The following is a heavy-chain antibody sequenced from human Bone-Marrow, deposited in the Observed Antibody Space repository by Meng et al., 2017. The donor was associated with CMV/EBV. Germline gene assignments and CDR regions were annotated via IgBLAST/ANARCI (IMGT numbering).Heavy chain of an antibody. CDR3: ARDVAIYCSGGSCYRGSYWFDP. V-gene: IGHV1-8*01. CDR1: GYTFTSYD. CDR2: MNPNSGNT. Sequence: ASVKVSCKASGYTFTSYDINWVRQATGQGLEWMGWMNPNSGNTGYAQKFQGRVTMTRNTSISTAYMELSRLRSDDTAVYYCARDVAIYCSGGSCYRGSYWFDPWGRGTLVTVSS. D-gene: IGHD2-15*01. J-gene: IGHJ5*02.